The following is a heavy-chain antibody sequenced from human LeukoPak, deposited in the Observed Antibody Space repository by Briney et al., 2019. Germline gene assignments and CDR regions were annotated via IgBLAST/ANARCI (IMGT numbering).Heavy chain of an antibody. J-gene: IGHJ4*02. CDR1: GFTFDDYA. CDR2: ISGDGGST. D-gene: IGHD3-16*02. V-gene: IGHV3-43*02. Sequence: GGSLRLSCAASGFTFDDYAMHWVRQVPGKGLEWVSLISGDGGSTDYADSVKGRFTISGDNSKNSLYLQMNSLRTEDTALYYCAKGAYRYDLKFDYWGQGTLVTVSS. CDR3: AKGAYRYDLKFDY.